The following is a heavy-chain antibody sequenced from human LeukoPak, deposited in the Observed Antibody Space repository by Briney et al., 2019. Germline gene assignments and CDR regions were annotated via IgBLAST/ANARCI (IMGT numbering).Heavy chain of an antibody. CDR3: ARYFDRPYAFDI. Sequence: SETLSLTCAVYGGSFSGYYWSWIRQPPGKGLEWIGEISHSGSTNYNPSLKSRVTISLDTSKNQFSLKLTSVTAADTAVYYCARYFDRPYAFDIWGQGTVVTVSP. CDR2: ISHSGST. D-gene: IGHD3-9*01. CDR1: GGSFSGYY. V-gene: IGHV4-34*01. J-gene: IGHJ3*02.